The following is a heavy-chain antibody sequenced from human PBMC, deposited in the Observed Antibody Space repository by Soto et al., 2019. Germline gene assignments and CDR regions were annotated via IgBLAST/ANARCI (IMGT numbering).Heavy chain of an antibody. Sequence: QVQLQESGPGLVKPSQTLSLTCTVSGGSISVGVYYWYWIRQLPGKGPEWIGYTYHTGSTYYNPSLESRVTISVDPSKNQFSLRLSSVTAADTAVYYCARIGNPDASLYFDYWGQGTLVTVSS. D-gene: IGHD2-2*01. CDR3: ARIGNPDASLYFDY. J-gene: IGHJ4*02. CDR2: TYHTGST. CDR1: GGSISVGVYY. V-gene: IGHV4-31*03.